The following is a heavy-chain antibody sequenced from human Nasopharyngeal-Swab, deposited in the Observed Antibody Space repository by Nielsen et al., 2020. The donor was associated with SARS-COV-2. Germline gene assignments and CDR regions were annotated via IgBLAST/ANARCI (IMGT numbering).Heavy chain of an antibody. CDR2: IYYSGST. CDR3: ARHDHTIVRAIDY. Sequence: SETLSLTCTVSGGSISSNTYYWDWIRQPPGKGLEWIGSIYYSGSTYYNPSLKTRVTISVDTSKSQFSLRLNSVTAADTAVYYCARHDHTIVRAIDYWGQGTLVTVSS. CDR1: GGSISSNTYY. J-gene: IGHJ4*02. V-gene: IGHV4-39*01. D-gene: IGHD3-3*01.